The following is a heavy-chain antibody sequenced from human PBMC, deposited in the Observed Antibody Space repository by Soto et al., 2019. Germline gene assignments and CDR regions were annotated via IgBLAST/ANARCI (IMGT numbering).Heavy chain of an antibody. V-gene: IGHV3-23*01. CDR2: ISGSGGST. CDR3: AKDQGQEKQLRYFDWLAGVFDY. D-gene: IGHD3-9*01. J-gene: IGHJ4*02. Sequence: GGSLRLSCAASGFTFSSYAMSWVRQAPGKGLEWVSAISGSGGSTYYADSVKGRFTISRDNSKNTLYLQMNSLRAEDTAVYYCAKDQGQEKQLRYFDWLAGVFDYWGQGTLVTVSS. CDR1: GFTFSSYA.